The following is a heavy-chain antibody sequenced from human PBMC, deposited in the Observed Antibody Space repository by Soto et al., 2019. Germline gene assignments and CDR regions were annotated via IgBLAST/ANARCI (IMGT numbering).Heavy chain of an antibody. CDR1: GFTFSSYS. D-gene: IGHD3-9*01. V-gene: IGHV3-48*01. CDR3: ARQRYFDW. J-gene: IGHJ4*02. CDR2: ISSSSSTI. Sequence: PGGSLRLSCAASGFTFSSYSMNWVRQAPGKGLEWVSYISSSSSTIYYAESVKGRFTISRDNAKNSLYLQMNSLRAEDTAVYYCARQRYFDWLGQGTLVTVSS.